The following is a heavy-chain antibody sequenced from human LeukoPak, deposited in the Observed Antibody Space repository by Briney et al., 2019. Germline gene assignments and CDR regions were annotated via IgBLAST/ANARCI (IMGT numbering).Heavy chain of an antibody. Sequence: SETLSLTCAVYGGSFSGYYWSWIRQPPGKGPEWIGEINHSGSTNYNPSLKSRVTISVDTSKNQFSLKLSSVTAADTAVYYCARGSPPYYYGSGSRRHFDLWGRGTLVTVSS. CDR1: GGSFSGYY. D-gene: IGHD3-10*01. J-gene: IGHJ2*01. V-gene: IGHV4-34*01. CDR3: ARGSPPYYYGSGSRRHFDL. CDR2: INHSGST.